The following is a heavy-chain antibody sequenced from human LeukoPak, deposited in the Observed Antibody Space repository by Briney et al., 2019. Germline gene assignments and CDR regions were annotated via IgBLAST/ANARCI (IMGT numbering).Heavy chain of an antibody. CDR3: ARVAGTVELDY. J-gene: IGHJ4*02. V-gene: IGHV3-30-3*01. D-gene: IGHD6-19*01. CDR1: GFTFSSYA. Sequence: GGSLRLSCAASGFTFSSYAMHWVRQAPGKGLEWVAVISYDGSNKYYADSVKGRFTISRDNSKNTLYLQMNSLSAEDTAVYYCARVAGTVELDYWGQGTLVTVSS. CDR2: ISYDGSNK.